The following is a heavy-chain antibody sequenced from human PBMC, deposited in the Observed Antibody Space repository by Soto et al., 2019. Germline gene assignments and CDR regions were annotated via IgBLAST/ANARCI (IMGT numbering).Heavy chain of an antibody. V-gene: IGHV3-23*01. J-gene: IGHJ4*02. Sequence: EVQLLESGGGLVQPGGSLRLSCAASGFTFDSYAMNWVRQAPGKGLEWVSTISGSGDYTYYADSVKGRFTISRDNSKNMMYLQMNSLRADDTAVYYCAKNRGLQYYFDYWGQETLVTVSS. CDR2: ISGSGDYT. CDR1: GFTFDSYA. CDR3: AKNRGLQYYFDY.